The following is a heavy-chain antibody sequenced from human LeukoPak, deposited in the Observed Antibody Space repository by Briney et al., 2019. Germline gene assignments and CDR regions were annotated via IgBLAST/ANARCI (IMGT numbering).Heavy chain of an antibody. J-gene: IGHJ4*02. CDR1: GFTLSSYA. CDR2: VSGSGGTT. CDR3: AKGTHFDFWSGYYGLDY. V-gene: IGHV3-23*01. Sequence: GGSLRLSCAASGFTLSSYAMGWVRQAPGKGLEWVSGVSGSGGTTYYSGSVKGRCTISRDNSKNTLYLQMHSLRAEDTAVYYCAKGTHFDFWSGYYGLDYWGQGTLVTVSS. D-gene: IGHD3-3*01.